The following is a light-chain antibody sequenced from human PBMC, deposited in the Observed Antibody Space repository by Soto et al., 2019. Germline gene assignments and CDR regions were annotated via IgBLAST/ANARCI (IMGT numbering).Light chain of an antibody. J-gene: IGKJ2*01. V-gene: IGKV3-20*01. CDR1: QSVSSSY. Sequence: EIVLTQSPGTLSLSPGERATLSCRASQSVSSSYFAWYQQKPGQAPRLLIYGASSRATVIADRFSGSGSGTDFTLTISRLEPEDFAVYYCQQYGSSLYTFGQGTKLEIK. CDR3: QQYGSSLYT. CDR2: GAS.